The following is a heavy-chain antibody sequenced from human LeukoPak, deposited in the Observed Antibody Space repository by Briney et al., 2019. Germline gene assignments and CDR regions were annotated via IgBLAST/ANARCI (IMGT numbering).Heavy chain of an antibody. Sequence: ASVKVSCKASGYTFTGYYMHWVRQAPGQGLEWMGWINPNSGGTNYAQKFQGRVTMTRDTSISTAYMELSRLRSDDTAVYYYARGVIYSSSSGWFDPWGQGTLVTVSS. D-gene: IGHD6-6*01. CDR1: GYTFTGYY. CDR2: INPNSGGT. V-gene: IGHV1-2*02. J-gene: IGHJ5*02. CDR3: ARGVIYSSSSGWFDP.